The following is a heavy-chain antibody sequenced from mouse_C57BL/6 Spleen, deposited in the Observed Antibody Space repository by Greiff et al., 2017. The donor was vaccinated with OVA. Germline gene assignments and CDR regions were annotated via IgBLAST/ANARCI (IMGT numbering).Heavy chain of an antibody. CDR1: GYTFTSYW. D-gene: IGHD4-1*02. V-gene: IGHV1-74*01. J-gene: IGHJ4*01. CDR2: IHPSDSDT. CDR3: AISVNWVYAMDY. Sequence: QVQLQQSGAELVKPGASVKVSCKASGYTFTSYWMHWVKQRPGQGLEWIGRIHPSDSDTNYNQKFKGKATLTVDKSSSTAYMQLSSLTSGDSAVYYCAISVNWVYAMDYWGQGTSVTVSS.